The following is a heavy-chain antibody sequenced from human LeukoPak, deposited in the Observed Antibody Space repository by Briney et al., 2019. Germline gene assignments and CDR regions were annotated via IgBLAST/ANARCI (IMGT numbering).Heavy chain of an antibody. CDR1: AYTFTSYA. D-gene: IGHD4-23*01. CDR3: AREVAPGGFDY. V-gene: IGHV7-4-1*02. CDR2: INTNTGNP. Sequence: GASVKVSCKASAYTFTSYAMNWVRQAPGQGLEWMGWINTNTGNPTYAQGFIGRFVFSLDTSVSTAYLQISSLKAEDTAVYYCAREVAPGGFDYWGQGTLVTVSS. J-gene: IGHJ4*02.